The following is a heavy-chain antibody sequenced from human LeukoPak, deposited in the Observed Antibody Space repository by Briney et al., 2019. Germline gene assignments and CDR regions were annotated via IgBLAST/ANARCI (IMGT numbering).Heavy chain of an antibody. CDR1: GFTFSSYA. J-gene: IGHJ5*02. Sequence: GGSLRLSCAASGFTFSSYAMSWFRQAPGKGLEWVGFIRSKAYGGTTEYAASVKGRFTISRDDSQSIAYLQVNSLKTEDTAVYYCTSRMAATGANWFDPWGQGTLVTVSS. CDR2: IRSKAYGGTT. D-gene: IGHD6-13*01. CDR3: TSRMAATGANWFDP. V-gene: IGHV3-49*03.